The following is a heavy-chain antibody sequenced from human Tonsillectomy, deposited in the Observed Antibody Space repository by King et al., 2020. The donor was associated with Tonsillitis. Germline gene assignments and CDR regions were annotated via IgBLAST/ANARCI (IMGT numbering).Heavy chain of an antibody. CDR3: ARGAVGATGDWFDP. Sequence: QLVQSGGGVVQPGRSLRLSCAASGFTFSSYAMHWVRQAPGKGLEWVAVISYDGSNKYYADSVKGRYTISRDNSKNTLYLQMNSLRAEDTAVYYCARGAVGATGDWFDPWGQGTLVTVSS. D-gene: IGHD1-26*01. CDR2: ISYDGSNK. CDR1: GFTFSSYA. V-gene: IGHV3-30-3*01. J-gene: IGHJ5*02.